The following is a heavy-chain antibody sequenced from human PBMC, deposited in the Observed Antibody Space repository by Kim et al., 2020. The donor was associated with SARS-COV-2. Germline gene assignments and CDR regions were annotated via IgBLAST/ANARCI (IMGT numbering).Heavy chain of an antibody. D-gene: IGHD6-13*01. V-gene: IGHV5-51*01. J-gene: IGHJ3*02. Sequence: YSPSFQGQVTISADKSISTAYLQWSSLKALDTAMYYCARTGQLVLDAFDIWGQGTMVTVSS. CDR3: ARTGQLVLDAFDI.